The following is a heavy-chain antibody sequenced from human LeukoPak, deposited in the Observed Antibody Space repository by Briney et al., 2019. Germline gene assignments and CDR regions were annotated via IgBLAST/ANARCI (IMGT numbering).Heavy chain of an antibody. CDR2: IIPIFGTA. D-gene: IGHD6-13*01. J-gene: IGHJ1*01. V-gene: IGHV1-69*05. Sequence: SVKVSCKASGGTFSSYAISWVRQAPGQGLEWMGRIIPIFGTANYAQKFQGRVTITTDESTSTAYMELSSLRSEDTAVYYCARAIAAAGTVKYFQRWGQGTLVTVSS. CDR1: GGTFSSYA. CDR3: ARAIAAAGTVKYFQR.